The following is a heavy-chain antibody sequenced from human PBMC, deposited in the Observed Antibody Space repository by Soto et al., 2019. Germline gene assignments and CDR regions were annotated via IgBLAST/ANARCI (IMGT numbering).Heavy chain of an antibody. CDR1: GFTFSSYA. Sequence: GGSLRLSCAASGFTFSSYAMSWVRQAPGKGLEWVSAISGSGGSTYYADSVKGRFTISRDNSKNTLYLQMNSLRAEDTAVYYCAKDLGAELLWFGEPGDYGMDVWGQGTTVTVSS. CDR3: AKDLGAELLWFGEPGDYGMDV. V-gene: IGHV3-23*01. D-gene: IGHD3-10*01. J-gene: IGHJ6*02. CDR2: ISGSGGST.